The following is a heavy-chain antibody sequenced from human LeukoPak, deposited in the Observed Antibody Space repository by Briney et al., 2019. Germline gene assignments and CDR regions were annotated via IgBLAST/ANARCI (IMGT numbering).Heavy chain of an antibody. CDR2: ISWHSGSI. J-gene: IGHJ4*02. Sequence: GGSLRLSCASSGFTFHDYAMHWVRQAPGKGLEWVSGISWHSGSIGYADSVKGRFTISRDNAKNSLYLQMNSLRAEDTALYYCAKDTWDSSGYLSLWGQGTLVTVSS. D-gene: IGHD3-22*01. V-gene: IGHV3-9*01. CDR3: AKDTWDSSGYLSL. CDR1: GFTFHDYA.